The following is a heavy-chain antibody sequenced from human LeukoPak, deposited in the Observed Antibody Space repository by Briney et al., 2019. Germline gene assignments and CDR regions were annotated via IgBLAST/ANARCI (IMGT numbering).Heavy chain of an antibody. CDR2: ISGSGGST. Sequence: GGSLRLSCAASGFTFSSYGMSWVRRAPGKGLEWVSAISGSGGSTYYADSVKGRFTISRDNSKNTLYLQMNSLRAEDTAVYFCARVGALSSSWLLYWGQGTLVTVSS. J-gene: IGHJ4*02. D-gene: IGHD6-13*01. V-gene: IGHV3-23*01. CDR3: ARVGALSSSWLLY. CDR1: GFTFSSYG.